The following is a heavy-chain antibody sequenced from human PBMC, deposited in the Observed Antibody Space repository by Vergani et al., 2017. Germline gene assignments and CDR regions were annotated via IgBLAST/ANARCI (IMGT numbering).Heavy chain of an antibody. CDR1: GYSISSGYY. V-gene: IGHV3-11*05. CDR2: ISSSSSYT. D-gene: IGHD1-26*01. Sequence: QVQLQESGPGLVKPSETLSLTCTVSGYSISSGYYWGWIRQPPGKGLEWVSYISSSSSYTNYADSVKGRFTISRDNAKNSLYLQMNSLRAEDTAVYYCARDLMVGARLFDYWGQGTLVTVSS. J-gene: IGHJ4*02. CDR3: ARDLMVGARLFDY.